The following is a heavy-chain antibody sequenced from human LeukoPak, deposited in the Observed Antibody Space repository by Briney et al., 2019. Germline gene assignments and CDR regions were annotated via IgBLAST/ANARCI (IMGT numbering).Heavy chain of an antibody. CDR2: ISAYNGNT. Sequence: ASVKVSCKASGYTFTSYGISWVRQAPGQGLDWMGWISAYNGNTNYAQKLQGRVTMTTDTSTSTAYMELRSLRSDDTAVYYCARVVRDSSEGYFDYWGQGTLVTVSS. CDR1: GYTFTSYG. J-gene: IGHJ4*02. CDR3: ARVVRDSSEGYFDY. D-gene: IGHD3-22*01. V-gene: IGHV1-18*01.